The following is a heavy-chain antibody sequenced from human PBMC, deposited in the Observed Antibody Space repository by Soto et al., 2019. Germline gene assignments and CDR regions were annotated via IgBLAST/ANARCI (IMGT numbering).Heavy chain of an antibody. V-gene: IGHV3-30*18. CDR2: ISYDGSNK. CDR1: GFTFSSYG. J-gene: IGHJ4*02. CDR3: AKDHRRSLTIFGVVYGYYFDY. D-gene: IGHD3-3*01. Sequence: PGGSLRLSCAASGFTFSSYGMHWVRQAPGKGLEWVAVISYDGSNKYYADSVKGRFTISRDNSKNTLYLQMNSLRAEDTAVYYCAKDHRRSLTIFGVVYGYYFDYWGQGTLVTVSS.